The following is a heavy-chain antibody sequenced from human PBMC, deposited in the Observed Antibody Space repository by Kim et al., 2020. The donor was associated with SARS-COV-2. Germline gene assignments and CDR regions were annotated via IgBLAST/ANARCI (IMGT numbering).Heavy chain of an antibody. CDR2: IIPIFGTA. CDR1: GGTFSSYA. J-gene: IGHJ5*02. CDR3: AREYDYVWGSYRPNWFDP. Sequence: SVKVSCKAFGGTFSSYAISWVRQAPGQGLEWMGGIIPIFGTANYAQKFQGRVTITADESTSTAYMELSSLRSEDTAVYYCAREYDYVWGSYRPNWFDPWGQGTLVTVSS. D-gene: IGHD3-16*02. V-gene: IGHV1-69*13.